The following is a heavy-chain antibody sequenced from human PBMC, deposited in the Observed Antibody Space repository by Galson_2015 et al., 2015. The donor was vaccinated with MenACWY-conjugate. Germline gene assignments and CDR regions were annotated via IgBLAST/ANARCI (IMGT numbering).Heavy chain of an antibody. D-gene: IGHD2-15*01. CDR3: ARESSYCRGGTCGYH. V-gene: IGHV5-10-1*01. Sequence: QSGAEVTKPGESLRISCEGSGYNFANSWISWVRQMPGKGLEWMGRIDLRDSYTNYRPSFQGHVTISADKAVSTVYLQWRSLKASDTAVYYCARESSYCRGGTCGYHWGQGILVTISS. J-gene: IGHJ5*02. CDR1: GYNFANSW. CDR2: IDLRDSYT.